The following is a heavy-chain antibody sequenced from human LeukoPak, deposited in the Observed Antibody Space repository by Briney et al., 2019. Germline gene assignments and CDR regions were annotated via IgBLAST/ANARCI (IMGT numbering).Heavy chain of an antibody. J-gene: IGHJ4*02. CDR2: IYYSGST. D-gene: IGHD6-13*01. Sequence: SETLSLTCTVSGGSTSSYYWSWIRQPPGKGLEWIGYIYYSGSTNYNPSLKSRATISVDTSKNQFSLKLSSVTAADTAVYYCARNLGGSSWVFDYWGQGTLVTVSS. V-gene: IGHV4-59*01. CDR3: ARNLGGSSWVFDY. CDR1: GGSTSSYY.